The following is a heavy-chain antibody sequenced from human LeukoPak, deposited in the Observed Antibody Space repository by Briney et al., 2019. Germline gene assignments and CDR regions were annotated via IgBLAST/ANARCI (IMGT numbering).Heavy chain of an antibody. Sequence: SETLSLTCTVSGGSISSSSYYWSWIRQPPGQGLEWIGEINHSGSTNYNPSLKSRVTISVDTSKNQFSLKLSSVTAADTAVYYCARVERGDIVVVVAAGIFDYWGQGTLVTVSS. CDR2: INHSGST. V-gene: IGHV4-39*07. CDR1: GGSISSSSYY. CDR3: ARVERGDIVVVVAAGIFDY. D-gene: IGHD2-15*01. J-gene: IGHJ4*02.